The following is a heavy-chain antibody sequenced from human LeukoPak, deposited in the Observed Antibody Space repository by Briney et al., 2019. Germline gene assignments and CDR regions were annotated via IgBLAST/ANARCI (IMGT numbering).Heavy chain of an antibody. V-gene: IGHV3-9*01. D-gene: IGHD6-13*01. CDR3: AKDITYGIAAPDY. CDR1: GFTFDDYA. J-gene: IGHJ4*02. CDR2: ISWNSGSI. Sequence: GGSLRLSCAASGFTFDDYAMHWVRQAPGKGLEWVSGISWNSGSIGYADSVKGRFTISRDNAKNSLYLQMNSLRAEGTALYYCAKDITYGIAAPDYWGQGTLVTVSS.